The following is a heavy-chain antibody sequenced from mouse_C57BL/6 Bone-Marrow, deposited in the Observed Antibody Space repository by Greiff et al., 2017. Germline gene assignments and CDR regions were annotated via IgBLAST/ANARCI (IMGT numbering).Heavy chain of an antibody. J-gene: IGHJ3*01. Sequence: QVQLQQPGAELVKPGASVKLSCKASGYTFTSYWMQWVKQRPGQGLEWIGEIDPSDSYTNYNQKFKGKATLTVDTSSSPAYMQLSSLTSEDSAVYYCARDYYGSSMFAYWGQGTLVTVSA. V-gene: IGHV1-50*01. CDR2: IDPSDSYT. CDR3: ARDYYGSSMFAY. CDR1: GYTFTSYW. D-gene: IGHD1-1*01.